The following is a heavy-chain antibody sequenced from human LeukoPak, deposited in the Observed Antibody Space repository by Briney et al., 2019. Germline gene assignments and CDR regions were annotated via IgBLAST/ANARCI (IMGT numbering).Heavy chain of an antibody. Sequence: HAGGSLRLSCEASGFTFGSHAMYWVRQAPGKGLEWVAGIFGSGGSPHYADSVKGRFTISRDNSRNTVYLQINSLRAEDTAVYYCGKTTVGYSSSQKPAWPVDYWGQGTLVTVSS. J-gene: IGHJ4*02. V-gene: IGHV3-23*01. CDR3: GKTTVGYSSSQKPAWPVDY. CDR1: GFTFGSHA. CDR2: IFGSGGSP. D-gene: IGHD5-18*01.